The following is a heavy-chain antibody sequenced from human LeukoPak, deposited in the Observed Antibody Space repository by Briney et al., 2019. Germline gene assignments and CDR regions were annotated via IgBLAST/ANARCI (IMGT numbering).Heavy chain of an antibody. D-gene: IGHD1-1*01. Sequence: ASVKGSCKASGYTFTSYYMHWVRQAPGQGLEWMGIINPLGGNTNYAQKFQGRVTMTRDMSASTVYMELNSLRSDDTAIYYCARERSHNERDRGWFDPWGQGTLVTVSS. CDR1: GYTFTSYY. CDR2: INPLGGNT. V-gene: IGHV1-46*01. J-gene: IGHJ5*02. CDR3: ARERSHNERDRGWFDP.